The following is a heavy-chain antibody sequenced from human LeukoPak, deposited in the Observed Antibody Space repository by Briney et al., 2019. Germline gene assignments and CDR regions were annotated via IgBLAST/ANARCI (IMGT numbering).Heavy chain of an antibody. J-gene: IGHJ4*02. D-gene: IGHD1-26*01. CDR3: ARQGSGSYYY. CDR2: INSDGSST. Sequence: GGSLRLSCAASGFTFSTFAMIWVRQPPGKGLVWVSRINSDGSSTSYADSVKGRFTISRDNAKNTLYLQMNSLRAEDTAVYYCARQGSGSYYYWGQGTLVTVSS. CDR1: GFTFSTFA. V-gene: IGHV3-74*01.